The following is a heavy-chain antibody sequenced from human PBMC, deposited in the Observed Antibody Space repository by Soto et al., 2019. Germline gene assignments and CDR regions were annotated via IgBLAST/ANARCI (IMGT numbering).Heavy chain of an antibody. J-gene: IGHJ6*01. Sequence: ASVKVSCKASGYTFTGYYMHWVRQAPAQGLARMGWINPNSGGTIYGQKFQGMVTMTRDANLSTAEMELSRLSSDDTAEYYYSRGIMAGGGTGFYYGMDVWGQGTTVTAAS. CDR2: INPNSGGT. CDR1: GYTFTGYY. V-gene: IGHV1-2*02. D-gene: IGHD3-16*01. CDR3: SRGIMAGGGTGFYYGMDV.